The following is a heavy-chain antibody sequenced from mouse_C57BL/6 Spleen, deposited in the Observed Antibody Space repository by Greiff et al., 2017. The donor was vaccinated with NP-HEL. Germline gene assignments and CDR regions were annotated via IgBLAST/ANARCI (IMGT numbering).Heavy chain of an antibody. CDR3: ARLRWFAY. Sequence: EVMLVESGGGLVKHGGSLKLSCAASGFTFSSYAMSWVRQTPEKRLEWVATISDGGSYTYYPDNVKGRFTISRDNAKNNLYLQMRHLKSEDTAMYYCARLRWFAYWGQGTLVTVSA. CDR2: ISDGGSYT. V-gene: IGHV5-4*03. D-gene: IGHD1-2*01. J-gene: IGHJ3*01. CDR1: GFTFSSYA.